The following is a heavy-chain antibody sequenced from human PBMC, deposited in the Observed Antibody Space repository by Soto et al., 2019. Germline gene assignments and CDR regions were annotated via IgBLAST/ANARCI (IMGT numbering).Heavy chain of an antibody. V-gene: IGHV4-59*08. Sequence: QVQLQESGPGLVKPSETLSLTCTVSGASISSHYWSWIRQPPGKELEWIGYIDYSEINHYNPSLRSRVTISADTSKNQFSLKLTSVTAADTAVYYCARHTGISKPLDYWGQGTLVTVSS. D-gene: IGHD2-21*01. CDR3: ARHTGISKPLDY. CDR1: GASISSHY. J-gene: IGHJ4*02. CDR2: IDYSEIN.